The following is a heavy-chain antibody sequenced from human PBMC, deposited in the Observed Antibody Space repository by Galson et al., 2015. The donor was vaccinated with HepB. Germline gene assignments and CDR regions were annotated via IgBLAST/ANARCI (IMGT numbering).Heavy chain of an antibody. D-gene: IGHD3-22*01. J-gene: IGHJ5*02. CDR3: ARGDTMIVVVTEYNWFDP. Sequence: SVKVSCKASGYTFTSYHMHWVRQAPGQGLEWMGVINPSGGSTSYAQKFQGRVTMTRDTSTSTVYMELSSLRSEDTAVYYCARGDTMIVVVTEYNWFDPWGQGTLVTVSS. V-gene: IGHV1-46*01. CDR2: INPSGGST. CDR1: GYTFTSYH.